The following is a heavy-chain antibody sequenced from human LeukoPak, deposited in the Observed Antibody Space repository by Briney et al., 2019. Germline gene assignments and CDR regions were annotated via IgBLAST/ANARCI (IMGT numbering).Heavy chain of an antibody. J-gene: IGHJ4*02. D-gene: IGHD2-2*01. CDR1: EFSFSTNW. CDR2: LNEDGSVK. CDR3: ANVPRSTVSY. V-gene: IGHV3-7*01. Sequence: GGSLRLSCAASEFSFSTNWMHWVRQTPGKGLEWVSELNEDGSVKYYVDSVKGRCTIPRDNAKSLLFLQMYNLRTEDTGVYFCANVPRSTVSYWGRGTLVTVSS.